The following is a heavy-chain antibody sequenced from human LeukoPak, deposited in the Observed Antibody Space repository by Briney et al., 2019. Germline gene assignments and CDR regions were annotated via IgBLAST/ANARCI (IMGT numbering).Heavy chain of an antibody. J-gene: IGHJ4*02. Sequence: GGSLRLSCAASGFIFGGYVMNWVRQAPGKGLEWVSSITGGGDSIHYADSVKGRFTISRDNSKNTVFLHIAGLRAEDTAVYYCAKDGLDWGPYFDYWGQGTPVTVSS. CDR3: AKDGLDWGPYFDY. D-gene: IGHD3-9*01. CDR1: GFIFGGYV. CDR2: ITGGGDSI. V-gene: IGHV3-23*01.